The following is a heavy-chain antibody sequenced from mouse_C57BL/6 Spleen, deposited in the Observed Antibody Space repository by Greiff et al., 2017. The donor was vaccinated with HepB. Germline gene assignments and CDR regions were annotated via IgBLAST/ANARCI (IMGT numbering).Heavy chain of an antibody. D-gene: IGHD2-10*02. CDR2: IHPSDSDT. V-gene: IGHV1-74*01. CDR1: GYTFTSYW. Sequence: QVQLKQPGAELVKPGASVKVSCKASGYTFTSYWMHWVKQRPGQGLEWIGRIHPSDSDTNYNQKFKGKATLTVDKSSSTAYMQLSSLTSEDSAVYYCAMCASYDYEGMEYWGQGTSVTVSS. CDR3: AMCASYDYEGMEY. J-gene: IGHJ4*01.